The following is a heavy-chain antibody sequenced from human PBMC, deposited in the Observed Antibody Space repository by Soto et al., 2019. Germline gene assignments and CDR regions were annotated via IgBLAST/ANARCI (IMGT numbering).Heavy chain of an antibody. D-gene: IGHD1-26*01. Sequence: QLQLQESGPGLVKPSETLSLTCTVSGGSISSSSYYWGWIRQPPGKGLEWIGTIYYSGSTYYNPSLKSRVTISVDTSKNQFSLKLSSETAADTAVYYCARPGKGFYYYYYMDVWGKGTTVTVSS. CDR2: IYYSGST. J-gene: IGHJ6*03. CDR3: ARPGKGFYYYYYMDV. CDR1: GGSISSSSYY. V-gene: IGHV4-39*01.